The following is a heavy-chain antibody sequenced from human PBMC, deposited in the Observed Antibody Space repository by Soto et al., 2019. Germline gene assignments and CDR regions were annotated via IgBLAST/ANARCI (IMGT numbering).Heavy chain of an antibody. J-gene: IGHJ6*02. CDR2: IYYSGST. Sequence: QVQLQESGPGLVKPSQTLSLTCTVSCGSINSGGYYWSWIRQHPGKGLEWIGYIYYSGSTSYNPSLQSRVTISGDTSKNQFSLKLSSVTAADTAVYYCARVCGGDCHNGMDVWGQETTVTVSS. D-gene: IGHD2-21*02. CDR1: CGSINSGGYY. V-gene: IGHV4-31*03. CDR3: ARVCGGDCHNGMDV.